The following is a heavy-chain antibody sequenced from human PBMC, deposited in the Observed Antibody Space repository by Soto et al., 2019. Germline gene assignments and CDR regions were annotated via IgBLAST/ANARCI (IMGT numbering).Heavy chain of an antibody. CDR3: ARDVQLQSFDY. CDR1: GFTFISYW. CDR2: INNDGRST. J-gene: IGHJ4*02. D-gene: IGHD5-18*01. V-gene: IGHV3-74*01. Sequence: GGSLRLSCAASGFTFISYWMHWVRQAPGKGLVWVSRINNDGRSTSYADSVKGRFTMSRDNAQNTLYLQMNSLRAEDTAVYYCARDVQLQSFDYWGQGILVTAPQ.